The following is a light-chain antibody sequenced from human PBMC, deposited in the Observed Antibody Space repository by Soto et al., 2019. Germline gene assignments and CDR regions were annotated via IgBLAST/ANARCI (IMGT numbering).Light chain of an antibody. CDR2: DAS. J-gene: IGKJ4*01. CDR1: QSLLYRSNDKKY. CDR3: QQFSSYPLT. Sequence: DIVMTQSPDSLSVSLGERATINCQSSQSLLYRSNDKKYLAWYQHKPGQPPSLLIFDASSRAPGIPDRFTGSGSGTDFTLTISRLEPEDFAVYYCQQFSSYPLTFGGGTKVDIK. V-gene: IGKV4-1*01.